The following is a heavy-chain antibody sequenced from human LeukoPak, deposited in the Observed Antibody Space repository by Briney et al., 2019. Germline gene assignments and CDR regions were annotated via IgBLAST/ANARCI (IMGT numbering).Heavy chain of an antibody. D-gene: IGHD6-19*01. CDR1: GYTFTGYY. CDR3: AREGSGWHNWFDP. V-gene: IGHV1-2*02. CDR2: INPNSGGT. J-gene: IGHJ5*02. Sequence: EASVKVSCKASGYTFTGYYMHWVRQAPGQGLEWMGWINPNSGGTNYAQKFQGRVTMTRDTSISTAYMELSRLRSDDTAVYYCAREGSGWHNWFDPWGQGALVTVSS.